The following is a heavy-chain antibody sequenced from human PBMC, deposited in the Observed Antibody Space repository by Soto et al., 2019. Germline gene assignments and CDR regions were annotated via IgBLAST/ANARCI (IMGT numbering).Heavy chain of an antibody. J-gene: IGHJ4*02. CDR1: GYTFTSYY. D-gene: IGHD6-13*01. Sequence: ASVKVSCKASGYTFTSYYMHWVRQAPGQGLEWMGIINPSGGSTSYAQKFQGRVTMTRDTSTSTVYMELSSLRPEDTAVYYCAIIWIPDDSRSPKFDSWGQGTLVTVSS. CDR2: INPSGGST. CDR3: AIIWIPDDSRSPKFDS. V-gene: IGHV1-46*01.